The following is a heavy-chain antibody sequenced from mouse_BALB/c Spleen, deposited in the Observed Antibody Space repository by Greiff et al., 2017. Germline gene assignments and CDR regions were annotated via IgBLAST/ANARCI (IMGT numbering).Heavy chain of an antibody. CDR2: INPSNGGT. D-gene: IGHD1-1*01. CDR1: GYTFTSYY. J-gene: IGHJ2*01. V-gene: IGHV1S81*02. CDR3: TRVYYGSSYPYYFDY. Sequence: VQLQQPGAELVKPGASVKLSCKASGYTFTSYYMYWVKQRPGQGLEWIGGINPSNGGTNFNEKFKSKATLTVDKSSSTAYMQLSSLTSEDSAVYYCTRVYYGSSYPYYFDYWGQGTTLTVSS.